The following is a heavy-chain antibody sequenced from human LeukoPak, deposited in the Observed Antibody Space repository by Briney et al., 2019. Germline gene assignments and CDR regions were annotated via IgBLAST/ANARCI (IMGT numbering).Heavy chain of an antibody. J-gene: IGHJ4*02. CDR2: IYYSGST. CDR1: GGSISSYY. D-gene: IGHD3-16*02. V-gene: IGHV4-59*08. CDR3: ARAQGDYVWGSYRHYFDY. Sequence: SETLSLTCTVSGGSISSYYWSWIRQPPGKGLEWIGYIYYSGSTSYNPSLKSRVTISVDTSKNQFSLKLSSVTAADTAVYYCARAQGDYVWGSYRHYFDYWGQGTLVTVSS.